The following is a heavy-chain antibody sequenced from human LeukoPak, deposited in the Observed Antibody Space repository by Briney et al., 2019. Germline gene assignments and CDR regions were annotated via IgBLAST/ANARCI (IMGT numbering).Heavy chain of an antibody. J-gene: IGHJ6*03. CDR3: ARAEYSSSSDSGYYYYYMDV. D-gene: IGHD6-6*01. CDR1: GGSISSGGYY. CDR2: IYYSGST. Sequence: SETLSLTCTVSGGSISSGGYYWSWIRQHPGKGLEWIGYIYYSGSTYYNPSLKSRVTISVDTSKNQFSLKLSSVTAADTAVYYCARAEYSSSSDSGYYYYYMDVWGKGTTATVSS. V-gene: IGHV4-31*03.